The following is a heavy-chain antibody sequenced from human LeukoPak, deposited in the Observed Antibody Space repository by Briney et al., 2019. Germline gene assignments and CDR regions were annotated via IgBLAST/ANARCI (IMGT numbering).Heavy chain of an antibody. Sequence: GGSLRLSCAASGFTFSNYGMHWVRQAPGKGLEWVAVISYEGSDKYYADSVKGRFTISRDNSKNTLYLQMSSLRADDTAVYYCAKGPRQQLVTRFDNWGQGTLVTVSS. D-gene: IGHD6-13*01. J-gene: IGHJ4*02. V-gene: IGHV3-30*18. CDR3: AKGPRQQLVTRFDN. CDR1: GFTFSNYG. CDR2: ISYEGSDK.